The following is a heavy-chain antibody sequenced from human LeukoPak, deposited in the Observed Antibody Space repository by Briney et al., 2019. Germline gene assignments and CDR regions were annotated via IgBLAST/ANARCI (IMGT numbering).Heavy chain of an antibody. D-gene: IGHD5-24*01. Sequence: QAGGSLRLSCAASGFTVSNNYMNWVRQAPGKGLEWVSLIYSGGSTSYADSVKDRFTISRDSSKNTLYLQMNNLRVEDTAVYYCARDPAAVAINTYGWGQGTLVTVSS. J-gene: IGHJ4*02. CDR2: IYSGGST. CDR3: ARDPAAVAINTYG. V-gene: IGHV3-66*01. CDR1: GFTVSNNY.